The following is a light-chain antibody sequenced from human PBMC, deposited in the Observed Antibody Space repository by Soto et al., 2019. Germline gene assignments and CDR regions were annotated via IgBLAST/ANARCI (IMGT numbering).Light chain of an antibody. J-gene: IGKJ5*01. CDR1: QSVSSN. CDR3: QQENKWPPIT. Sequence: EIVMTQSPATLSVSPGERATLSCRTSQSVSSNLAWYQQKPGQAPRLLIYGASTRATGVPARFSRSGSGTEFTLTISSLQSEDFAVYYCQQENKWPPITFGQGTRLEIK. CDR2: GAS. V-gene: IGKV3-15*01.